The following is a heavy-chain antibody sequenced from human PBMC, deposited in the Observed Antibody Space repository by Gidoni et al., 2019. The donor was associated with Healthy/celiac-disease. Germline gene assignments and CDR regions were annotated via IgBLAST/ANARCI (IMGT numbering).Heavy chain of an antibody. D-gene: IGHD3-22*01. CDR1: GFTFSSYA. V-gene: IGHV3-23*01. J-gene: IGHJ4*02. CDR3: AKDVRVNYYDITYYFDY. CDR2: ISGSGGRT. Sequence: EVQLLESGGGLVQPGGSLRLSCAASGFTFSSYAMSWVRQAPGKGLEWVSAISGSGGRTYYADSVKGRFTISRDNSKNTLYLQMNSLRAEDTAVYYCAKDVRVNYYDITYYFDYWGQGTLVTVSS.